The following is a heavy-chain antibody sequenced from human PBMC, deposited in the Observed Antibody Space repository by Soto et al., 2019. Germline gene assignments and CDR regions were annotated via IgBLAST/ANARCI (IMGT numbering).Heavy chain of an antibody. CDR1: GYSFTSYW. D-gene: IGHD4-17*01. CDR3: ARLESPDYGDVGLNY. V-gene: IGHV5-51*01. J-gene: IGHJ4*02. CDR2: IYPGDSDT. Sequence: PGESLKISCKGSGYSFTSYWIGWVRQMPGKGLEWMGIIYPGDSDTRYSPSFQGQVTISADKSISTAYLQWSSLKASDTAMYYCARLESPDYGDVGLNYWGQGTLVTVSS.